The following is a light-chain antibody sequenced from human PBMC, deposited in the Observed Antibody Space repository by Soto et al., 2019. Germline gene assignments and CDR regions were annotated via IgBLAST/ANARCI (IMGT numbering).Light chain of an antibody. J-gene: IGKJ5*01. V-gene: IGKV3-20*01. CDR1: QSVSSRD. Sequence: EIVLTQSPGTLSLSPGERATLSCRASQSVSSRDLAWYQQKPGQAPRLLIYATSSRAAGIPDRFSGSGSGTDFTLTISRLEPEDFATYYCQQANSFPITFGQGTRLEIK. CDR3: QQANSFPIT. CDR2: ATS.